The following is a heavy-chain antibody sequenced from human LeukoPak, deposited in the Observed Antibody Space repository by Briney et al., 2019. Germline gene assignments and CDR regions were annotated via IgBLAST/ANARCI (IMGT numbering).Heavy chain of an antibody. CDR1: GGSISSYY. V-gene: IGHV4-59*08. J-gene: IGHJ4*02. D-gene: IGHD3-22*01. CDR3: ARPAYYDSSGYSLFDY. CDR2: IYYSGST. Sequence: PSETLSLTCTVSGGSISSYYWSWIRQPPGKGLEWIGYIYYSGSTNYNPSLKSRVTISVDTSKNQFSLKLSSVTAADTAVYYCARPAYYDSSGYSLFDYWGQGTLVTVSS.